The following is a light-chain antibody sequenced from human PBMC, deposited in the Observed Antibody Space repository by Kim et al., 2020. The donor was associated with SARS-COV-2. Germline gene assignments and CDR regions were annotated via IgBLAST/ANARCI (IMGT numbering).Light chain of an antibody. Sequence: EIVLTQSPGTLSLSPGERATLSCRASQSVSSYYLAWYQHKPGQAPRLLIYDVSNRATGIPDRFSGSGSGTDFTLTISRLEPEDFAVYYCQQYHTSPRTFGQGTKVEI. CDR2: DVS. CDR1: QSVSSYY. J-gene: IGKJ1*01. V-gene: IGKV3-20*01. CDR3: QQYHTSPRT.